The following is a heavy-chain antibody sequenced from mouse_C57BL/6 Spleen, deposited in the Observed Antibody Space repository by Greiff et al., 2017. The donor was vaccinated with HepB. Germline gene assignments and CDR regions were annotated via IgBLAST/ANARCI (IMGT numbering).Heavy chain of an antibody. J-gene: IGHJ4*01. V-gene: IGHV5-16*01. CDR2: INYDGSST. CDR3: ARVDGYYEGNAMDY. Sequence: EVKVVESEGGLVQPGSSMKLSCTASGFTFSDYYMAWVRQVPEKGLEWVANINYDGSSTYYLDSLKSRFIISRDNAKNILYLQMSSLKSEDTATYYCARVDGYYEGNAMDYWGQGTSVTVSS. D-gene: IGHD2-3*01. CDR1: GFTFSDYY.